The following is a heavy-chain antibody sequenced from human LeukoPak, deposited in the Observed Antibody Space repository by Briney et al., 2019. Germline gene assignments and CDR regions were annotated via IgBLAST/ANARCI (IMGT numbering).Heavy chain of an antibody. V-gene: IGHV3-30*02. CDR1: GFTFSSYG. D-gene: IGHD3-3*01. Sequence: GGSLRLSCAASGFTFSSYGMHWVRQAPGKGLEWVAFIRYDGSNKYYADSVKGRFTISRDNSKITLYLQMNSLRAEDTAVYYCAKEGPLYDFWSGYYGIDYWGQGTLVTVSS. CDR2: IRYDGSNK. CDR3: AKEGPLYDFWSGYYGIDY. J-gene: IGHJ4*02.